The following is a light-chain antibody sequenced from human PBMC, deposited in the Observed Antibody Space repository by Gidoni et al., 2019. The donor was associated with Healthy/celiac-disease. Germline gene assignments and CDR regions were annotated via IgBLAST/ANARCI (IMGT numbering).Light chain of an antibody. CDR1: SSNIGSNT. Sequence: QSVLTQPPSASGTPGQRVTISCSGSSSNIGSNTVNWYQQFPGTAHKLLIYSNNQRLSGVPDRFSGSKSGTSASLAISGLQSEDEADYYCAAWDDSLNGVFGGGTKLTVL. V-gene: IGLV1-44*01. CDR2: SNN. CDR3: AAWDDSLNGV. J-gene: IGLJ3*02.